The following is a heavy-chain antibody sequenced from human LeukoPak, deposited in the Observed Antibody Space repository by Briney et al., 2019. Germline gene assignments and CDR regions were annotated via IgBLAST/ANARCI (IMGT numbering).Heavy chain of an antibody. CDR3: ARGKTYYDISKDAFDI. Sequence: SETLSLTCTVSGGSISSSNYYWGWIRQPPGKGLEWIVYIYYSGSTNYNPSLKSRVTISVDTSKNQFSLKLSSVTAADTAVYYCARGKTYYDISKDAFDIWGQGTMVTVSS. CDR2: IYYSGST. V-gene: IGHV4-61*05. D-gene: IGHD3-22*01. CDR1: GGSISSSNYY. J-gene: IGHJ3*02.